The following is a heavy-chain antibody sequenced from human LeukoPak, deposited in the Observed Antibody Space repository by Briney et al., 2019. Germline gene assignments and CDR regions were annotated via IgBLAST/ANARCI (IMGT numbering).Heavy chain of an antibody. CDR1: GFTFSSYA. CDR2: ISGSGGST. V-gene: IGHV3-23*01. D-gene: IGHD3-10*01. Sequence: GSLRLSCAASGFTFSSYAMSWVRQAPGKGLGWVSAISGSGGSTYYADSEKGRFTISRDNSKNTLYLQMNSLRAEDTAVYYCAKDTLFRGGYYWGQGTLVTVSS. J-gene: IGHJ4*02. CDR3: AKDTLFRGGYY.